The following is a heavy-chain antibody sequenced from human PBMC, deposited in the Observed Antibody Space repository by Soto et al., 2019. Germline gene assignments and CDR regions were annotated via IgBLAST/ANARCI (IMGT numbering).Heavy chain of an antibody. Sequence: SDTLYLTCTVSGYSIISSGSYCSWIPHHPGAGLEWIGYIYYSGTTYYNTSLESQVTNSADMSENHFSLKVNSVIVADTAVYYCATGSASSTSDAFDVWDRGTMVT. CDR3: ATGSASSTSDAFDV. CDR2: IYYSGTT. V-gene: IGHV4-31*01. D-gene: IGHD2-15*01. CDR1: GYSIISSGSY. J-gene: IGHJ3*01.